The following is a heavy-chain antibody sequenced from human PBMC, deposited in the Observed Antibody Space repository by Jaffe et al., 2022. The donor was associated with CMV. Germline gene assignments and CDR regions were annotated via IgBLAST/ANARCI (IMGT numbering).Heavy chain of an antibody. CDR3: ARVRYYDSSGYLPPGWGYGMDV. CDR1: GGTFSSYA. CDR2: IIPIFGTA. D-gene: IGHD3-22*01. V-gene: IGHV1-69*01. Sequence: QVQLVQSGAEVKKPGSSVKVSCKASGGTFSSYAISWVRQAPGQGLEWMGGIIPIFGTANYAQKFQGRVTITADESTSTAYMELSSLRSEDTAVYYCARVRYYDSSGYLPPGWGYGMDVWGQGTTVTVSS. J-gene: IGHJ6*02.